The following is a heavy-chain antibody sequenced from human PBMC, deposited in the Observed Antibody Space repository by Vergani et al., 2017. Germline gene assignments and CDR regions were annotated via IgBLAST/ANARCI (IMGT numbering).Heavy chain of an antibody. CDR3: AREGLSSGWYYAFDI. J-gene: IGHJ3*02. D-gene: IGHD6-19*01. Sequence: QVQLQESGPGLVKPSQTLSLTCTVSGGSISSGSYYWSWIRQPAGKGLEWIGRIYTSGSTNYNPSLKSRVPISVDTSKNQFSLKLSSVTAADTAVYYCAREGLSSGWYYAFDIWGQGTMVTVSS. CDR2: IYTSGST. V-gene: IGHV4-61*02. CDR1: GGSISSGSYY.